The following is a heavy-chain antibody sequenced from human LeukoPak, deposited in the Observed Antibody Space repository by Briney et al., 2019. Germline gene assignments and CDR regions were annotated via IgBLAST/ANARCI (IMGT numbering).Heavy chain of an antibody. CDR2: IYYSGST. V-gene: IGHV4-59*11. J-gene: IGHJ4*02. CDR3: ARARSIVGATFYFDY. D-gene: IGHD1-26*01. CDR1: GGSISSHY. Sequence: SETLSLTCTVSGGSISSHYWSWIRQPPGKGLEWIGYIYYSGSTNYNPSLKSRVTISVDTSKNQFSLKPSSVTAADTAVYYCARARSIVGATFYFDYWGQGTLVTVSS.